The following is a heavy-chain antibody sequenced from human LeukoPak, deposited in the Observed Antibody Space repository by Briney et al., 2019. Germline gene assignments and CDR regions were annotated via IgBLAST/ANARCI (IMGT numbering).Heavy chain of an antibody. CDR3: ARDTNYYDSSGYAYNFDY. CDR2: INPSGGST. CDR1: GYTFTSYY. V-gene: IGHV1-46*01. D-gene: IGHD3-22*01. J-gene: IGHJ4*02. Sequence: ASVKVSCKASGYTFTSYYMHWVRQAPGQGLEWMGIINPSGGSTSYAQKLQGRVTMTRDTSTSTVYMELSSLRSEDTAVYYCARDTNYYDSSGYAYNFDYWGQGTLVTVSS.